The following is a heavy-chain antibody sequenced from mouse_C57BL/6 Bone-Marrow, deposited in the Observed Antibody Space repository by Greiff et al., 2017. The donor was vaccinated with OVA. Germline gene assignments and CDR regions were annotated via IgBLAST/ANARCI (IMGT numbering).Heavy chain of an antibody. CDR1: GYAFSSSW. V-gene: IGHV1-82*01. D-gene: IGHD2-4*01. Sequence: VQLQQSGPELVKPGASVKISCKASGYAFSSSWMNWVKQRPGKGLEWIGRIYPGDGDTNYNGKFKGKATLTADKSSSTAYMQISSLTSEDSAVYFCARRGITKDFYAMDYWGQGTSVTVSS. J-gene: IGHJ4*01. CDR3: ARRGITKDFYAMDY. CDR2: IYPGDGDT.